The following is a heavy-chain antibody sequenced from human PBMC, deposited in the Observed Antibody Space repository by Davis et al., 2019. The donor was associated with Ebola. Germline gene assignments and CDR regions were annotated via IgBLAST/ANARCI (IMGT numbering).Heavy chain of an antibody. J-gene: IGHJ4*02. CDR3: ATAGGADLDDY. CDR1: GFTFNIFD. V-gene: IGHV3-30*02. Sequence: GESLKISCAASGFTFNIFDMHWVRQAPGRGLEWVAFVRSHGRDDHYADSVKGRFTNSRDNSKNTLYLQMNSLRPEDTAVYYCATAGGADLDDYWGQGTLVTVSS. CDR2: VRSHGRDD. D-gene: IGHD3-3*01.